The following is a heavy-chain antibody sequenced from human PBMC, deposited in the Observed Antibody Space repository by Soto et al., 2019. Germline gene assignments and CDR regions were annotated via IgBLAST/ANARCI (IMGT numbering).Heavy chain of an antibody. CDR1: GGSISDYF. CDR3: ARASTYPHDDWFDP. D-gene: IGHD2-21*01. J-gene: IGHJ5*02. V-gene: IGHV4-59*01. Sequence: SETLSLTCAVSGGSISDYFWNWVRQPPGKGLEWIGHTSYGGSTNYNPSLSSRVFISIDMSKNQVSLRLSSLTGADTAVYYCARASTYPHDDWFDPWGQGTLVTVSS. CDR2: TSYGGST.